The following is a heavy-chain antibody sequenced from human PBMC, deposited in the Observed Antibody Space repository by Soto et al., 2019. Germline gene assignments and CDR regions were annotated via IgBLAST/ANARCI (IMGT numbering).Heavy chain of an antibody. D-gene: IGHD3-22*01. CDR1: GVSITSGSYY. Sequence: HVQLQESGPGPVTPSQTLSLSCTVSGVSITSGSYYWTWVRQSPGKGLEWIGYRYYSGNTYYNPSLNSRATISVDTSKNQFFLKLTSVTAAHTAVYYCARGGYDTSGQTFIGWGPDCWGQGTLVTVSS. J-gene: IGHJ4*02. CDR3: ARGGYDTSGQTFIGWGPDC. CDR2: RYYSGNT. V-gene: IGHV4-30-4*01.